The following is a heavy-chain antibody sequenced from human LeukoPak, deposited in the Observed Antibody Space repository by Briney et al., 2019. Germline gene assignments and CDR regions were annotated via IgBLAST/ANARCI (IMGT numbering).Heavy chain of an antibody. J-gene: IGHJ4*02. Sequence: GSLRLSCAASGFTFSSYAVHWVRQAPGKGLEWVAVISYDGSNKYYADSVKGRFTISRDNSKNTLYLQMNSLRAEDTAVYYSARLDSSGWYVFDYWGQGTLVTVSS. CDR2: ISYDGSNK. CDR3: ARLDSSGWYVFDY. CDR1: GFTFSSYA. V-gene: IGHV3-30-3*01. D-gene: IGHD6-19*01.